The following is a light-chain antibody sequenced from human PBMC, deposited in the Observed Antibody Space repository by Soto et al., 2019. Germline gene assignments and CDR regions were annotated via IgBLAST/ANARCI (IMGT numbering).Light chain of an antibody. V-gene: IGKV3-11*01. CDR3: QQRSNWLT. CDR1: QSVSSY. J-gene: IGKJ3*01. CDR2: DAS. Sequence: EIVLTQSPATLYLSPGERATLSCRASQSVSSYLAWYQQKPGQAPRLLIYDASNRATGIPARFSGSGSGTDFTLTISSLEPEDFAVYDCQQRSNWLTFGPATKVDIK.